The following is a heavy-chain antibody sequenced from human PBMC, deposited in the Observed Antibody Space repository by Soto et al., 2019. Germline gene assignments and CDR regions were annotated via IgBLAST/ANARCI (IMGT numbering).Heavy chain of an antibody. V-gene: IGHV4-30-4*01. D-gene: IGHD4-17*01. Sequence: PSETLSLTCTVSGGSISSGDYYWSWIRQPPGKGLEWIGYIYYGGSTYYNPSLKSRVTISVDTSKNQFSLKLSSGTAADTAVYYCARVALYGDYETHFDSWGQGTLVTVSS. CDR3: ARVALYGDYETHFDS. CDR2: IYYGGST. J-gene: IGHJ4*02. CDR1: GGSISSGDYY.